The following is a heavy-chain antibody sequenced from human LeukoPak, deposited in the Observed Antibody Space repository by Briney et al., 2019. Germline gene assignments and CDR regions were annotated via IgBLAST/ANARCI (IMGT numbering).Heavy chain of an antibody. J-gene: IGHJ6*03. D-gene: IGHD3-10*01. V-gene: IGHV3-30*02. CDR2: IRFDGSDK. Sequence: PGGSLRLSCAASGFTFGSYGMHWVRQAPGKGLEWVAFIRFDGSDKYYADSVKGRFAISRDNSKNTNTLYLQMTSLRLEDTAVYYCAKVRDYYYMDVWGKGTTVTVSS. CDR3: AKVRDYYYMDV. CDR1: GFTFGSYG.